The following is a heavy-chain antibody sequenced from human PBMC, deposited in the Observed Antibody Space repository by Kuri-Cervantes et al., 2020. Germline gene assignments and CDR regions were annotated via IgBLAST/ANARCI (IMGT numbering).Heavy chain of an antibody. CDR2: ISGGRDII. J-gene: IGHJ4*02. Sequence: GGSLRLSCAASGFTFSSYSMNWVRQAPGKGLEWVSYISGGRDIIYYADSVKGRFTISRDNAKNSLYLQMNSLRDEDTAVYYCARGNGPSPFRLDYWGQGTPVTVSS. V-gene: IGHV3-48*02. CDR3: ARGNGPSPFRLDY. CDR1: GFTFSSYS. D-gene: IGHD2-8*01.